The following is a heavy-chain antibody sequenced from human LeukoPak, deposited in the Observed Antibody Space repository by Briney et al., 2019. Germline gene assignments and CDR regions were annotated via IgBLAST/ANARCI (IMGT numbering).Heavy chain of an antibody. V-gene: IGHV3-7*01. J-gene: IGHJ4*02. CDR2: IKQDGSEK. Sequence: GGSLRLSCAASGFTFSSYWMSWVRQAPGKGLEWVANIKQDGSEKYYVDSVKGRFTISRDNAKNPLYLQMNSLRAEDTAVYYCARDRTAAPFDYWGQGTLVTVSS. CDR1: GFTFSSYW. D-gene: IGHD2-2*01. CDR3: ARDRTAAPFDY.